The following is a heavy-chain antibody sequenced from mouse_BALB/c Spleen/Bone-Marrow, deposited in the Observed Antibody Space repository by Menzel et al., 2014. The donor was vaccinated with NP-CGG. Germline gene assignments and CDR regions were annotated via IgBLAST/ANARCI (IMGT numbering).Heavy chain of an antibody. CDR2: INPSTGYT. Sequence: QVQLQQSGAELVKPGASVKMPCKASGYTFTSYWMHWVKQRPGQGLEWIGYINPSTGYTAYNQNFKDKATLTADKSSSTAYMQLSSLTSEDSAVYYCALYYRYDTSDYWGQGTTLTVSS. V-gene: IGHV1-7*01. CDR3: ALYYRYDTSDY. CDR1: GYTFTSYW. D-gene: IGHD2-14*01. J-gene: IGHJ2*01.